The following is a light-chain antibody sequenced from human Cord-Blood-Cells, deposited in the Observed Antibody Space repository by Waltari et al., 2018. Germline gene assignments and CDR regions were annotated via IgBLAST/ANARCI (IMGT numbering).Light chain of an antibody. CDR3: QQSYSTPVT. Sequence: DIQMTQSPSSLSASVGDRVTITCRASQSISSYLNWYQQKPGKAPKLLIYAASSLQSGVPSRFSGSGSVTDFTLTISSLQPEDFVTYYCQQSYSTPVTFGPGTKVDIK. CDR2: AAS. J-gene: IGKJ3*01. CDR1: QSISSY. V-gene: IGKV1-39*01.